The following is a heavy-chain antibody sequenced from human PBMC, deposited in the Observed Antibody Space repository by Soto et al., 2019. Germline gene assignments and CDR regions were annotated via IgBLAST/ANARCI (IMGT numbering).Heavy chain of an antibody. D-gene: IGHD3-10*01. CDR1: GFTFSSYW. Sequence: GVLRLSCAASGFTFSSYWMSWVRQAPGKGLEWVANIKQDGSEKYYVDSVKGRFTISRDNAKNSLYLQMNSLRAEDTAVYYCARVRRTRIHYYGSGSYYNTAGWFDPWGQGTLVTVSS. J-gene: IGHJ5*02. CDR2: IKQDGSEK. V-gene: IGHV3-7*01. CDR3: ARVRRTRIHYYGSGSYYNTAGWFDP.